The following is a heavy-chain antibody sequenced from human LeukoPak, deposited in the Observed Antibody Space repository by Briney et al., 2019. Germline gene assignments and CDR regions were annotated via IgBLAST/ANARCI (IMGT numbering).Heavy chain of an antibody. CDR2: IGIDSGNT. D-gene: IGHD5-24*01. V-gene: IGHV3-48*03. CDR3: ARDYKYAFDN. J-gene: IGHJ4*02. CDR1: GFSLRGYE. Sequence: GGSLRLSCVVSGFSLRGYEMNWVRQAPGKGLEWISYIGIDSGNTNYADSVKGRFTISGDKAKNSLYLQMNSLRVEDTAVYYCARDYKYAFDNWGQGTLVTVSS.